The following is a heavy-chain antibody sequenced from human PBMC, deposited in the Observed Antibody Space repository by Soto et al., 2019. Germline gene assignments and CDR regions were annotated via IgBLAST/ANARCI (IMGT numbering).Heavy chain of an antibody. Sequence: KPSETLSLTCAVSGGSFSFYYWSWIRQPPGKELEWIGEINHSGSTNYNSSLKSRVTISVDTSKNQFSLKLSSVTAADTAVHYCATRFYDSSGYYLFYFDSWGQGTLVTVSS. CDR1: GGSFSFYY. CDR3: ATRFYDSSGYYLFYFDS. D-gene: IGHD3-22*01. CDR2: INHSGST. J-gene: IGHJ4*02. V-gene: IGHV4-34*01.